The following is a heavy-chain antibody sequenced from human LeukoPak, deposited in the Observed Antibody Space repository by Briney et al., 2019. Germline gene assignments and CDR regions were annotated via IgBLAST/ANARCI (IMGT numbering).Heavy chain of an antibody. CDR3: ASSRWGDYVFDC. CDR2: INHSGST. D-gene: IGHD3-16*01. J-gene: IGHJ4*02. V-gene: IGHV4-34*01. Sequence: PSETLSLTCAVYGGSFSGYYWSWIRQPPGKGLEWIGEINHSGSTNYNPSLKSRVTISVDTSKNQFSLKLSPVTAADTAVYYCASSRWGDYVFDCWGQGTLVTVSS. CDR1: GGSFSGYY.